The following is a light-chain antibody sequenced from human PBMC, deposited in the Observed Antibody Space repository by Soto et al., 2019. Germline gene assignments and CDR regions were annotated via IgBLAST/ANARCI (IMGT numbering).Light chain of an antibody. CDR2: EVI. V-gene: IGLV2-14*01. CDR1: SSDVGGYDH. Sequence: QSALTQPASVSGSPGQSITISCTGTSSDVGGYDHVSWYQQHPGKAPKLMIYEVINRPSGVSNRFSGSKPGNTAALTISGLEAEDEADYYCNSYTTTSTLWLFGGGTKLTVL. J-gene: IGLJ3*02. CDR3: NSYTTTSTLWL.